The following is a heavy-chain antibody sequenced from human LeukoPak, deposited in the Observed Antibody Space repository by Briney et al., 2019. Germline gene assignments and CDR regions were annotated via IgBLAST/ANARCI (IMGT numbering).Heavy chain of an antibody. J-gene: IGHJ6*03. Sequence: GASVKVSCKASGYTFTGYYMHWVRQAPGQGLEWMGWINPNSGGTNYAQKFQGRVTMTRDTSISTAYMELSRLRSDDTAVYYCARDGVAGCSSTSCPDYYYMDVWGKGTTVTVSS. CDR2: INPNSGGT. D-gene: IGHD2-2*01. CDR1: GYTFTGYY. V-gene: IGHV1-2*02. CDR3: ARDGVAGCSSTSCPDYYYMDV.